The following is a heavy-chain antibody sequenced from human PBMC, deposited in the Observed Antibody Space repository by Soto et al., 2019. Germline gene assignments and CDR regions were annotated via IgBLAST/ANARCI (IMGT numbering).Heavy chain of an antibody. CDR2: FYSSRNT. Sequence: GPGPETPSETLSLTCTVSGGSISNQYWSWIRQPAGKGLEWIGRFYSSRNTNYNPSLKSRATMSVDTSKNQFSLKLASVTAADTAVYYCARDRSGYYHFDYWGHGTLVTVSS. CDR1: GGSISNQY. V-gene: IGHV4-4*07. D-gene: IGHD3-22*01. CDR3: ARDRSGYYHFDY. J-gene: IGHJ4*01.